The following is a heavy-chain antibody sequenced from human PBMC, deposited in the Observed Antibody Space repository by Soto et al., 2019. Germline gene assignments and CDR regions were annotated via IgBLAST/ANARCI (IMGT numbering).Heavy chain of an antibody. CDR1: GYTFTSYY. J-gene: IGHJ3*02. V-gene: IGHV1-46*03. Sequence: GASVKVSCKASGYTFTSYYMHWVRQAPGQGLEWMGIINPSGGSTSYAQKFQGRVTMTRDTSTSTVYMELSSLRSEDTAVYYCARTGATHGDYLLRRHAFDIWGQGTMVTVS. CDR2: INPSGGST. D-gene: IGHD4-17*01. CDR3: ARTGATHGDYLLRRHAFDI.